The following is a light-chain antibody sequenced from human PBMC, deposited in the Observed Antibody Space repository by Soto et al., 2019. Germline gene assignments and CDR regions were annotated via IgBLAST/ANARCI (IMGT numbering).Light chain of an antibody. CDR3: GSYAGSTSNVG. CDR2: EGS. CDR1: SSDVGSYNL. J-gene: IGLJ2*01. Sequence: SALTQPASVSWSPGQSITISCTGTSSDVGSYNLVSWYQQHPGKAPKLMIYEGSKRPSGVSNRFSGSKSGNTASRTISGCHDEDDADQYCGSYAGSTSNVGFGGGTQHTVL. V-gene: IGLV2-23*01.